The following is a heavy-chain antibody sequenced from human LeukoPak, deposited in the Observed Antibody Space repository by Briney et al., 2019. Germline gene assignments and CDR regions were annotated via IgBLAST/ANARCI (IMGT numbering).Heavy chain of an antibody. D-gene: IGHD1-26*01. V-gene: IGHV1-69*05. J-gene: IGHJ4*02. Sequence: SVKVSCKASGGTFSSYATSWVRQAPGQGLEWMGRIIPIFGTANYAQKFQGRVTITTDESTSTAYMELSSLRSEDTAVYYCARVGVGATSPFGYWGQGTLVTVSS. CDR1: GGTFSSYA. CDR2: IIPIFGTA. CDR3: ARVGVGATSPFGY.